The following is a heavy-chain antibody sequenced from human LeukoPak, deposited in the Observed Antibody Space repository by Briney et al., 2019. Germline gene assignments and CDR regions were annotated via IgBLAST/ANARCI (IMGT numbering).Heavy chain of an antibody. V-gene: IGHV3-30*16. J-gene: IGHJ4*02. CDR2: ISYDGSNK. CDR1: GFTFSSYT. D-gene: IGHD5-12*01. Sequence: GRSLRLSCAASGFTFSSYTMHWVRQAPGKGLECVAVISYDGSNKYYADSVKGRFTISRDNSKNTLYLQMNSLRAEDTAVYYCAKQLGDIVATIGYFDYWGQGTLVTVSS. CDR3: AKQLGDIVATIGYFDY.